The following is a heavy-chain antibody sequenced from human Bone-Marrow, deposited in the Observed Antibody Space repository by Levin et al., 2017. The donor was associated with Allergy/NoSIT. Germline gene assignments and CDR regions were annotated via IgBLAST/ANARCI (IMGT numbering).Heavy chain of an antibody. CDR2: ISGANGDT. CDR3: ARVYHYAMDV. Sequence: ASVKVSCKASGYTFTTYSMHWLRQAPGQRLEWIGWISGANGDTKYSQKFQGRVTITRDTSATTVSMELSSLRSEDTAVYFCARVYHYAMDVWGQGTTVTVSS. V-gene: IGHV1-3*01. J-gene: IGHJ6*02. CDR1: GYTFTTYS.